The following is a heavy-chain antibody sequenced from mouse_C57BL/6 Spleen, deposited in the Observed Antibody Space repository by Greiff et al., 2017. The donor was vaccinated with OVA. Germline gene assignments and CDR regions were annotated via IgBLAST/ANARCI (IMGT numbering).Heavy chain of an antibody. V-gene: IGHV1-15*01. CDR1: GYTFTDYE. Sequence: VQLQQSGAELVRPGASVTLSCKASGYTFTDYEMHWVKQTPVHGLEWIGAIDPETGGTAYNQKFKGKAILTADKSSSTAYMELRSLTSEDSAGYYCTRRDYYGSSYEGYYFDYWGQGTTLTVSS. D-gene: IGHD1-1*01. CDR2: IDPETGGT. CDR3: TRRDYYGSSYEGYYFDY. J-gene: IGHJ2*01.